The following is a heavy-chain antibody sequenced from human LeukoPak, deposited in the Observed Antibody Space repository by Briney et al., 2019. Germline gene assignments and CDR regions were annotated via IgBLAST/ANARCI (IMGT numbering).Heavy chain of an antibody. V-gene: IGHV4-34*01. CDR2: INHSGST. D-gene: IGHD6-19*01. CDR3: ARAVDIAVAGYFDY. J-gene: IGHJ4*02. Sequence: SETLSLTCAVYGGSFSGYYWSWIRQPPGKGLEWIGEINHSGSTNYNPSLKSRVTISVDKSKNQFSLKLSSVTAADTAVYYCARAVDIAVAGYFDYWGQGTLVTVSS. CDR1: GGSFSGYY.